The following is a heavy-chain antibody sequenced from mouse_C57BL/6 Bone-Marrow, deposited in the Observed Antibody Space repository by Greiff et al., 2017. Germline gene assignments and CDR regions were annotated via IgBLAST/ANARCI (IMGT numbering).Heavy chain of an antibody. CDR2: INPSTGYT. Sequence: QVQLQQSGAELAKPGASVKMSCKASGYTFTSYWMHWVKQRPGQGLEWIGYINPSTGYTEYNQKFKDKATLTANKSSSTAYMQLSSLTSEDSAVYYCARRYGNYFDYWGQGTTLPVSS. J-gene: IGHJ2*01. CDR1: GYTFTSYW. CDR3: ARRYGNYFDY. V-gene: IGHV1-7*01. D-gene: IGHD2-10*02.